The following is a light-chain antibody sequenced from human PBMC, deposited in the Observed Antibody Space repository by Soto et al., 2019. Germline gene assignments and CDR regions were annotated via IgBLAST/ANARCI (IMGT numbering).Light chain of an antibody. CDR3: NSYTSSTTWV. J-gene: IGLJ3*02. CDR1: SSDVGGYSY. CDR2: DVS. V-gene: IGLV2-14*03. Sequence: QSALTQPASVSGSPGQSITISCTGTSSDVGGYSYVSWYQQHPGKAPKLMIYDVSKRPSGVSNRFSGSKSGRTASLTISGLQAEDEADYYCNSYTSSTTWVFGGGTKLTVL.